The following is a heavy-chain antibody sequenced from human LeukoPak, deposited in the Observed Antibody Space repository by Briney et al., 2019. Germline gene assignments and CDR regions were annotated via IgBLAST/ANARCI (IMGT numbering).Heavy chain of an antibody. Sequence: ASVKVSCKASGYTFTGYYMHWVRQAPGQGLEWMGWINPNSGGTNYAQKFQGRVTMTRDTSISTAYMELSRLRSEDTAVYYCAISSWSFYYYYGMDGWGQGTTVTDSS. CDR3: AISSWSFYYYYGMDG. V-gene: IGHV1-2*02. CDR1: GYTFTGYY. D-gene: IGHD3-10*01. CDR2: INPNSGGT. J-gene: IGHJ6*02.